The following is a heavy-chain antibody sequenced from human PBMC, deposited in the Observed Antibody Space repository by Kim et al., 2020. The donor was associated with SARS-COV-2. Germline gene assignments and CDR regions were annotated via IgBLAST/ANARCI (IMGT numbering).Heavy chain of an antibody. CDR3: ARERAGWFDP. Sequence: GRTYYNPPLRSPVNISLDTSKNQFSLKLSSVTAAATAGYYCARERAGWFDPWGQGTLVTISS. D-gene: IGHD3-10*01. J-gene: IGHJ5*02. V-gene: IGHV4-31*01. CDR2: GRT.